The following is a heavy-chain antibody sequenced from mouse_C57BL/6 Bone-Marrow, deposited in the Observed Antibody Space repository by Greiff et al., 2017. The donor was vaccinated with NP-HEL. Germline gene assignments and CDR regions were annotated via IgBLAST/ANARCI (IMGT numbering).Heavy chain of an antibody. CDR1: GYTFTSYW. CDR3: ARETVVAYYYAMDY. J-gene: IGHJ4*01. V-gene: IGHV1-69*01. Sequence: QVHVKQPGAELVMPGASVKLSCKASGYTFTSYWMHWVKQRPGQGLEWIGEIDPSDSYTNYNQKFKGKSTLTVDKSSSTAYMQLSSLTSEDSAVYYCARETVVAYYYAMDYWGQGTSVTVSS. CDR2: IDPSDSYT. D-gene: IGHD1-1*01.